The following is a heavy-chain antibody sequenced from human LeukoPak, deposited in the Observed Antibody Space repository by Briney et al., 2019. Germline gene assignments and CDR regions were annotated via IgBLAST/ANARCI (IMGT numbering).Heavy chain of an antibody. CDR2: IRSRGTYV. V-gene: IGHV3-21*01. Sequence: GGSLRLSCAASGFTFNTYTMNWVRQAPGKGLEWVSSIRSRGTYVFYADSVKGRFTISRDNAKNALYLQMSSLRAEDTAVYFCARSIGGDSPRLDDYRGQGTLVTVSS. CDR1: GFTFNTYT. D-gene: IGHD4-17*01. J-gene: IGHJ4*02. CDR3: ARSIGGDSPRLDDY.